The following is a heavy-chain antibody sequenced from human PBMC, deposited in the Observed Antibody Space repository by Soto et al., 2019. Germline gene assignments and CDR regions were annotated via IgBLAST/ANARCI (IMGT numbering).Heavy chain of an antibody. V-gene: IGHV3-23*01. D-gene: IGHD1-26*01. CDR1: GFTFSSYA. CDR3: AKAPPRLYSGSYSRLH. CDR2: ISGSGGST. Sequence: GGFLRLSCAASGFTFSSYAMSWVRQAPGKGLEWVSAISGSGGSTYYADSVKGRFTISRGNSKNTLYLQMNSLRAEDTAVYYCAKAPPRLYSGSYSRLHWGQGTLVTVSS. J-gene: IGHJ4*02.